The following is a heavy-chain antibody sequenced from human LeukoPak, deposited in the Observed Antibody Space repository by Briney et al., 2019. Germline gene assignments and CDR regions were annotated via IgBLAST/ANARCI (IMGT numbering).Heavy chain of an antibody. CDR2: ISSSSSYI. Sequence: GGSLRLSCAASGFTFSSYSMNWVRQAPGKGLEWVSSISSSSSYIYYADSVKGRFTISRDNAENSLYLQMNSLRAEDTAVYYCARDDSGSYLVYYFDYWGQGTLVTVSS. D-gene: IGHD1-26*01. V-gene: IGHV3-21*01. J-gene: IGHJ4*02. CDR1: GFTFSSYS. CDR3: ARDDSGSYLVYYFDY.